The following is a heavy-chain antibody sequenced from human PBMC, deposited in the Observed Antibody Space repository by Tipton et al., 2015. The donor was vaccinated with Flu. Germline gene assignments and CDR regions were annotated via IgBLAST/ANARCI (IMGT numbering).Heavy chain of an antibody. Sequence: TLSLTCTVSGGSISSSSYYWGWIRQPPGKGLEWIGSIYYSGSTYYNPSLKSRVTISVDTSKNQFSLKLSSVTAADTAVYYCASTKYSGGWDGAFYSVDYWGQGTLVTVSS. V-gene: IGHV4-39*01. CDR1: GGSISSSSYY. CDR2: IYYSGST. J-gene: IGHJ4*02. D-gene: IGHD6-19*01. CDR3: ASTKYSGGWDGAFYSVDY.